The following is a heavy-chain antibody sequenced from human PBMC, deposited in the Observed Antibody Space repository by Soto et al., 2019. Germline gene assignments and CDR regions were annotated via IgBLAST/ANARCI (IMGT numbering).Heavy chain of an antibody. CDR2: INAGNGNT. V-gene: IGHV1-3*01. D-gene: IGHD3-22*01. CDR1: GYTFTSYD. Sequence: VSVKVSCKASGYTFTSYDMHWVRQAPGQRLEWMGWINAGNGNTKYSQKFQGRVTITRDTSASTAYMELSSLRSEDTAVYYCARGNYYDSQYYYYYYGMDVWGQGTTVTVSS. J-gene: IGHJ6*02. CDR3: ARGNYYDSQYYYYYYGMDV.